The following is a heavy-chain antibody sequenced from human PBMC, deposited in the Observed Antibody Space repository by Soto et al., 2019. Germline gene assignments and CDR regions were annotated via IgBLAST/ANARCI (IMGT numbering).Heavy chain of an antibody. CDR1: GFTFSSYS. Sequence: GGSLRLSCAASGFTFSSYSMNWVRQAPGKGLEWVSSISSSSSYIYYADSVKGRFTISRDNAKNSLYLQMNSLRAEDTAVYYCARDHMSLSHETPFDYWGQGTLVTVSS. CDR2: ISSSSSYI. D-gene: IGHD2-21*01. J-gene: IGHJ4*02. CDR3: ARDHMSLSHETPFDY. V-gene: IGHV3-21*01.